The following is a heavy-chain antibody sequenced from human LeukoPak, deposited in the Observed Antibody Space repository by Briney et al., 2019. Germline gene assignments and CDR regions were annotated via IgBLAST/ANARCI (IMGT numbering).Heavy chain of an antibody. CDR2: ISSSSSYI. D-gene: IGHD3-22*01. V-gene: IGHV3-21*01. CDR3: ARDRRSESSGYYYSDY. J-gene: IGHJ4*02. CDR1: GFTFCTYS. Sequence: GGSLRLSSAASGFTFCTYSMCWVPQAPGKGLEWVSSISSSSSYISSADSMKGPFTVSRDNAKKSMYLQMNSLRAEDTGVYYCARDRRSESSGYYYSDYWGQGTLVTVSS.